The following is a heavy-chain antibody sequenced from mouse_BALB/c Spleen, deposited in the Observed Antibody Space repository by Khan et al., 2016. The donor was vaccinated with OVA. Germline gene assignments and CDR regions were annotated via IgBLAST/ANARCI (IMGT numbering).Heavy chain of an antibody. J-gene: IGHJ4*01. D-gene: IGHD2-10*01. Sequence: VELVESGPGLVAPSQTLSITCTISGFQLTNYGVHWVRQPPGKGLEWLVVIWSDGSTTYNSALKSRLTIRKDNPKSQVFLKMNRLQTDDTAMYFCARQPYYHYNIMDYWGQGTSVTVSS. CDR2: IWSDGST. CDR1: GFQLTNYG. CDR3: ARQPYYHYNIMDY. V-gene: IGHV2-6-1*01.